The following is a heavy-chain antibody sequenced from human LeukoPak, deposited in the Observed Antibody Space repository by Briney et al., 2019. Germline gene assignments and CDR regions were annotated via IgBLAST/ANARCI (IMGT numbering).Heavy chain of an antibody. CDR3: ARAVALYLFDH. D-gene: IGHD6-19*01. CDR2: IYHSGST. CDR1: GYSISSGYY. J-gene: IGHJ4*02. V-gene: IGHV4-38-2*02. Sequence: SETLSLTCTVSGYSISSGYYWGWIRQPPGKGLEWIGSIYHSGSTYYNPSLKRRVTISVDTSKNQFPLKLTSVTAAATAVYYCARAVALYLFDHWGQGTLVTVSS.